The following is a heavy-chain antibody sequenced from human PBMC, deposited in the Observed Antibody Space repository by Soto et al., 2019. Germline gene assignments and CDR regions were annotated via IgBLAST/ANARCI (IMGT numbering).Heavy chain of an antibody. CDR2: ISYDGSNK. Sequence: GGSLRLSCAASGFTFSSYAMHWVRQAPGKGLEWVAVISYDGSNKYYADSVKGRSTISRDNAKNSLYLQMNSLRAEDTAVYYCARMAPPIDYWGQGTLVTVSS. V-gene: IGHV3-30-3*01. D-gene: IGHD5-12*01. CDR1: GFTFSSYA. J-gene: IGHJ4*02. CDR3: ARMAPPIDY.